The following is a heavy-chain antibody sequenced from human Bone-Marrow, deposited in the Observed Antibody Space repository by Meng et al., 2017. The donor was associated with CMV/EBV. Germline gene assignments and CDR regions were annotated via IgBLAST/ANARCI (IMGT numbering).Heavy chain of an antibody. CDR1: GFTFSSYW. V-gene: IGHV3-74*01. Sequence: GESLKISCAASGFTFSSYWMHWVRQAPGKGLVWVSRINSDGSSTSYADSVKGRFTISRDNAKNTLYLQMNSLRAEDTAVYYCARGGFSLGELSPLGYWGQGTLVTVSS. CDR2: INSDGSST. D-gene: IGHD3-16*02. J-gene: IGHJ4*02. CDR3: ARGGFSLGELSPLGY.